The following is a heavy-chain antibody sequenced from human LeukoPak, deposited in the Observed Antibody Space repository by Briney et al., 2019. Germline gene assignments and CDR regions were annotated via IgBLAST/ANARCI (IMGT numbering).Heavy chain of an antibody. D-gene: IGHD3-22*01. J-gene: IGHJ4*02. CDR1: GGSISSYY. V-gene: IGHV4-59*01. CDR3: ARGSRHRSGYCVTPTLFDY. CDR2: IYYSGST. Sequence: PSESLSLTCTVSGGSISSYYWSWVRQPPGKGLEWVGYIYYSGSTNYNPSLKSRVTISVDTSKNQFSLKLSSVTAADTAVYYCARGSRHRSGYCVTPTLFDYWGQGTLITVSS.